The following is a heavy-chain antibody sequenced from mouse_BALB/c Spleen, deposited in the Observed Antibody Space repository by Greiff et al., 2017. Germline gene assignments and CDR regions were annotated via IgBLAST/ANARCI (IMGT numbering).Heavy chain of an antibody. CDR1: GFSLTSYG. J-gene: IGHJ2*01. V-gene: IGHV2-9*02. Sequence: VQLVESGPGLVAPSQSLSITCTVSGFSLTSYGVHWVRQPPGKGLEWLGVIWAGGSTNYNSALMSRLSISKDNSKSQVFLKMNSLQTDDTAMYYCAREDYYGSSLFDYWGQGTTLTVSS. D-gene: IGHD1-1*01. CDR2: IWAGGST. CDR3: AREDYYGSSLFDY.